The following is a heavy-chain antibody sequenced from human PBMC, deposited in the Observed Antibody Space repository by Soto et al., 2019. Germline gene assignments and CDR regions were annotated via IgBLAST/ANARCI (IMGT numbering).Heavy chain of an antibody. CDR3: ASAYGGNCFDY. V-gene: IGHV4-59*01. Sequence: QVQLQESGPGLVKPSETLSLTCTVSGGSISSYYWSWIRQPPGKGLEWIGYIYYSGSTNYNPSLKRRVTISVDTSKNQFSLKLSSVTAADTAVYYCASAYGGNCFDYWGQGTLVTVSS. CDR1: GGSISSYY. J-gene: IGHJ4*02. CDR2: IYYSGST. D-gene: IGHD2-15*01.